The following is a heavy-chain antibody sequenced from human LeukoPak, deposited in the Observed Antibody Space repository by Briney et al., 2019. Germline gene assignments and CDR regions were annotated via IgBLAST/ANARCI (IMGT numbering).Heavy chain of an antibody. CDR2: MNPNSGGT. CDR3: ARDGHSSSRMFDY. Sequence: ASVKVSCKASGYTFTSYDINWVRQATGQGLEWMGWMNPNSGGTNYAQKFQGRVTMTRDTSISTAYMELSRLRSDDTAVYYCARDGHSSSRMFDYWGQGTLVTVSS. CDR1: GYTFTSYD. J-gene: IGHJ4*02. V-gene: IGHV1-2*02. D-gene: IGHD6-13*01.